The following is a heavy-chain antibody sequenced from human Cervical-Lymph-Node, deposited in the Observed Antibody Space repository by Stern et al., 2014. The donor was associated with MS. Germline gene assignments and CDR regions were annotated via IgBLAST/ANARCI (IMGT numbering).Heavy chain of an antibody. J-gene: IGHJ6*02. D-gene: IGHD6-6*01. Sequence: QVQLMQSGAEVKKPGASEKVSCKASGYTFTSYDINWVRQATGQGLEWMGWMNPNSGNTGYAQKFQGRVTMTRNISISTAYMELSSLRSEDTAVYYCARDSYSSSSGLYYVMDVWGQGTTVTVSS. V-gene: IGHV1-8*01. CDR3: ARDSYSSSSGLYYVMDV. CDR1: GYTFTSYD. CDR2: MNPNSGNT.